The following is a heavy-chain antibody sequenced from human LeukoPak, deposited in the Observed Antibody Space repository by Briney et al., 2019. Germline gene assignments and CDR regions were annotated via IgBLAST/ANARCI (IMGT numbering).Heavy chain of an antibody. CDR3: AQAGDSSGYFDY. D-gene: IGHD3-22*01. V-gene: IGHV3-7*01. CDR2: IKQDGSEK. Sequence: PGGSLRLSCAASGFTFSGYWMSWVRQAPGKGLEWVANIKQDGSEKYYVDSVKGRFTISRDNAKNSLYLQMNSLRAEDTAVYYCAQAGDSSGYFDYWGQGTLVTVSS. CDR1: GFTFSGYW. J-gene: IGHJ4*02.